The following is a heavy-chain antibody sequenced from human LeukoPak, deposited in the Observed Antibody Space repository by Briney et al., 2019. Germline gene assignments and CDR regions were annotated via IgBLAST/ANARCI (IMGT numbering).Heavy chain of an antibody. CDR2: LSYGGTNK. J-gene: IGHJ4*02. V-gene: IGHV3-30-3*01. Sequence: PGRSLRLSCAASGFTFSDYAMHWVRQAPGKGLEWVAVLSYGGTNKYYADSVKGRFTISRDNSKNTLYLQMNSLRAEDTAVYYCAKVFSVVGATRPFDYWGQGTLVTVSS. CDR3: AKVFSVVGATRPFDY. D-gene: IGHD1-26*01. CDR1: GFTFSDYA.